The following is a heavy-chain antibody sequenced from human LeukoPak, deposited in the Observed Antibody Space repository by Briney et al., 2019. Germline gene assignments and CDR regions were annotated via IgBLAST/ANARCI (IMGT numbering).Heavy chain of an antibody. D-gene: IGHD3-22*01. CDR2: IRSKAYGGTT. CDR3: TREGYYYDSSGYYFYFDY. J-gene: IGHJ4*02. V-gene: IGHV3-49*04. CDR1: GFTFGDYA. Sequence: GGSLRLSWTASGFTFGDYAMSWVRQAPGKGLEWVGFIRSKAYGGTTEYAASVKGRFTISRDDSKSIAYLQMNSLKTEDTAVYYCTREGYYYDSSGYYFYFDYWGQGTLVTVSS.